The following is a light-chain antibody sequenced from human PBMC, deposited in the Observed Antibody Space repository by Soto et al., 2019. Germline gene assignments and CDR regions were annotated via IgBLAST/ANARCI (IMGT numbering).Light chain of an antibody. CDR3: MQGTHWPPYT. CDR1: QSLAYSDGNTY. Sequence: DVVMTQSPLSLPVTLGQPASISCRSSQSLAYSDGNTYLNWFQQRPGQSPRRLIYKVSNRDSGVLDRFSGSGSDTDFTLKISRVEAEDVGVYYCMQGTHWPPYTFGQGTKLEIK. V-gene: IGKV2-30*01. CDR2: KVS. J-gene: IGKJ2*01.